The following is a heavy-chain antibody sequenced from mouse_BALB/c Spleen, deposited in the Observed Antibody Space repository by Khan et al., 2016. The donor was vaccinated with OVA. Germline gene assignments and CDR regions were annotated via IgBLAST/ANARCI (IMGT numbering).Heavy chain of an antibody. Sequence: QVQLKESGPGLVAPSQSLSITCSVSGFSLSRYNIHWVRKPPGKGLEWLGMIWGGGGTDYNSTLKSRLRISKDNYESQVFLKMNSLQTDDTAMYYCARAYYRYDGYYAMDYWGQGTSVTVSS. CDR1: GFSLSRYN. CDR3: ARAYYRYDGYYAMDY. D-gene: IGHD2-14*01. V-gene: IGHV2-6-4*01. J-gene: IGHJ4*01. CDR2: IWGGGGT.